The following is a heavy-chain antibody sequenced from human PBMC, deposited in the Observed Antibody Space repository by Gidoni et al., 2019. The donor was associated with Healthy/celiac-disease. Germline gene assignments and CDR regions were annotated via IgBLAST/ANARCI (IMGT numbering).Heavy chain of an antibody. CDR3: AGGTIRGRGFDS. D-gene: IGHD1-26*01. J-gene: IGHJ4*02. V-gene: IGHV3-53*01. CDR1: GFTVSGRY. Sequence: EVQLVESGGGLIQPGGSLRLSCAASGFTVSGRYMNWVRTAPGKGLEWVSLINSGGNTYYVDSVKGRFIISRDNSKNTLYLKMDSLRVEDTAVYYCAGGTIRGRGFDSWGQGTLLTVSS. CDR2: INSGGNT.